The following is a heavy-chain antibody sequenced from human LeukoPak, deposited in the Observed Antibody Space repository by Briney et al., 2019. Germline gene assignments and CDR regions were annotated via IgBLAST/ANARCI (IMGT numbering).Heavy chain of an antibody. J-gene: IGHJ5*02. Sequence: GGSLRLSCAASGFTFRNYVMTWVRQAPGKGLEWVSAISGGDDITYYADSVKGRFTISRDNSKNTLYLQMKILRAEDTALYYCAKDSSYTSMDAWGQGTLVIVST. CDR3: AKDSSYTSMDA. V-gene: IGHV3-23*01. CDR1: GFTFRNYV. CDR2: ISGGDDIT. D-gene: IGHD5-18*01.